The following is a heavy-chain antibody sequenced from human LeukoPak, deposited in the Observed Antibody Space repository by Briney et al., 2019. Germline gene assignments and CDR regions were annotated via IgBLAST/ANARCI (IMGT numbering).Heavy chain of an antibody. CDR1: GFTFSNYW. CDR3: ARNDKAALDI. CDR2: IKKDGSDK. Sequence: GGSLRLSCAASGFTFSNYWMSWVRQAPGRGLEWVAHIKKDGSDKYYVDSVKGRFTISRDSAVNSLYLQMNSLRAEDTAVYYCARNDKAALDIWGQGTMVTVSS. J-gene: IGHJ3*02. D-gene: IGHD3-9*01. V-gene: IGHV3-7*04.